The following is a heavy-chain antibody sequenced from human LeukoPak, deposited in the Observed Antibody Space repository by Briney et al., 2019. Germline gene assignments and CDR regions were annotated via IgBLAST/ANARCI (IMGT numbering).Heavy chain of an antibody. CDR3: ARGRTRSQPILLWFRELSA. V-gene: IGHV4-34*01. CDR2: INHSGST. J-gene: IGHJ5*02. D-gene: IGHD3-10*01. Sequence: SETLSLTCAVYGGSFSGYYWSWIRQPPGKGLEWIGEINHSGSTNYNPSLKSRVTISVDTSKNQFSLKLSSVTAADTAVYYCARGRTRSQPILLWFRELSAWGQGTLGTVSS. CDR1: GGSFSGYY.